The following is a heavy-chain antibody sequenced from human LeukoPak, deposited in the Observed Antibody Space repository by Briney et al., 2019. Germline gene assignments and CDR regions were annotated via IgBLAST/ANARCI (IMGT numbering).Heavy chain of an antibody. CDR1: GGSIRSTDYC. V-gene: IGHV4-39*01. CDR2: IYYSGST. CDR3: ARRGYNYGYGWFDP. J-gene: IGHJ5*02. Sequence: PSETLSLTCTVSGGSIRSTDYCWGWIRQPPGKGLEWIGNIYYSGSTYYNPSLESRVTISVVTYKNQFSLKLMSVDATDAAVYYCARRGYNYGYGWFDPWGQGNLVTVSS. D-gene: IGHD5-18*01.